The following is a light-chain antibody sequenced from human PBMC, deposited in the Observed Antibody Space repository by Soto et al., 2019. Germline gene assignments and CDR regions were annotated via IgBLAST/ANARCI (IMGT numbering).Light chain of an antibody. CDR2: DAS. V-gene: IGKV3-11*01. CDR1: QSVSSY. Sequence: EIVLTQSPATLSLSPGERATLSCRASQSVSSYLAWYQQKPGQAPRLLIYDASNRATGIPARFSGSGSGTDFTLTISSLEPEDFAVDYCQQRSNFGGGTKVDIK. CDR3: QQRSN. J-gene: IGKJ4*01.